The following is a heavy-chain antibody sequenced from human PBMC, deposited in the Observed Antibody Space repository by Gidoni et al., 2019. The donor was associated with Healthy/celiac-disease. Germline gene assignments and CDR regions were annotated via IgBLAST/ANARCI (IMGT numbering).Heavy chain of an antibody. CDR2: ISGSGGST. V-gene: IGHV3-23*04. Sequence: EVQLVESGGGLVQPGGSLRLSCAASGFTFGAYAMSWVRQAPGKGLEWVSAISGSGGSTYYADSVKGRFTISRDNSKNTLYLQMNSLRAEDTAVYYCAKDSIFGVVIPQGFDYWGQGTLVTVSS. CDR1: GFTFGAYA. D-gene: IGHD3-3*01. CDR3: AKDSIFGVVIPQGFDY. J-gene: IGHJ4*02.